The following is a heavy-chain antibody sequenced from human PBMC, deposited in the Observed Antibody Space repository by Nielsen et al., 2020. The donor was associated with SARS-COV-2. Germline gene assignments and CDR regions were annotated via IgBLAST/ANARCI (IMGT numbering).Heavy chain of an antibody. CDR1: GGSFSGYY. CDR3: ARWARSGHYYFDY. V-gene: IGHV4-34*01. D-gene: IGHD2-15*01. Sequence: SETLSLTCTVYGGSFSGYYWSWIRQPPGKGLEWIGEINHSGSTNYNPSLKSRVTISVDTSKNQFSLKLSSVTAADTAVYYCARWARSGHYYFDYWGQGTLVTVSS. J-gene: IGHJ4*02. CDR2: INHSGST.